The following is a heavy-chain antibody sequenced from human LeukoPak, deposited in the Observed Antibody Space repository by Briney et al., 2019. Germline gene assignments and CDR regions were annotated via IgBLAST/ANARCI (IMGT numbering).Heavy chain of an antibody. CDR1: GGSIHSYY. Sequence: PSETLSLTCTVSGGSIHSYYWSWIRQPPGKGLEWIGYIYYSGSTNYNPSLKSRVTISVDTSKNQFSLKLSSVTAADTAVYYCARADVNNWFDPWGQGTLVTVSS. CDR3: ARADVNNWFDP. V-gene: IGHV4-59*01. J-gene: IGHJ5*02. CDR2: IYYSGST.